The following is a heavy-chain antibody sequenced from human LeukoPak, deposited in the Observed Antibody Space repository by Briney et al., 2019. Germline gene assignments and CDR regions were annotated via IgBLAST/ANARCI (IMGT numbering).Heavy chain of an antibody. CDR3: ASRDRTVTTDFDY. D-gene: IGHD4-17*01. J-gene: IGHJ4*02. CDR2: INPNSGGT. CDR1: GYTFTGYY. V-gene: IGHV1-2*02. Sequence: ASVKVSCKASGYTFTGYYMHWVRQAPGQGLEWMGWINPNSGGTNYAQKFQGRVTVTRDTSISTAYMELSRLRSDDTAVYYCASRDRTVTTDFDYWGQGTLVTVSS.